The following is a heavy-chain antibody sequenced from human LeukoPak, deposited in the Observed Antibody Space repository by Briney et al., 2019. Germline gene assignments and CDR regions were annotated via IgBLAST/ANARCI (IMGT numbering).Heavy chain of an antibody. J-gene: IGHJ4*02. CDR2: IYYSGST. V-gene: IGHV4-59*01. CDR3: ARVPLDDILTGYLRESYFDY. D-gene: IGHD3-9*01. Sequence: SETLSLTCTVSGGSISSYYWSWIRQPPGKGLEWIGYIYYSGSTNYNPSLKSRVTISVDTSKNQFSLKLSSVTAADTAVYYCARVPLDDILTGYLRESYFDYWGQGTLVTVSS. CDR1: GGSISSYY.